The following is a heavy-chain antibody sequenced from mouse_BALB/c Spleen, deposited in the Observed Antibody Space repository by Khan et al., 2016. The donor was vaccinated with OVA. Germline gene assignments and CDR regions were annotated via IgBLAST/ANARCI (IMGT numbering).Heavy chain of an antibody. CDR1: GYTFTSYY. CDR3: TRGGYSSFAY. V-gene: IGHV1S81*02. D-gene: IGHD1-3*01. Sequence: QIQLVQSGAELVKPGASVKLSCKASGYTFTSYYIYWVKQRPGQGLEWIGEINPSNGGSNFNEKFKNKATLTVDKSSSTTYMQLSSLTSEDSAVCYCTRGGYSSFAYWGQGTLVTVSA. CDR2: INPSNGGS. J-gene: IGHJ3*01.